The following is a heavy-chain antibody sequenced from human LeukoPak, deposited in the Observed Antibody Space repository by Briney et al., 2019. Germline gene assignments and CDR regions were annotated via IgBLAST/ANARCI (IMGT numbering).Heavy chain of an antibody. V-gene: IGHV3-23*01. D-gene: IGHD3-10*01. Sequence: GGSLRLSYAGSGFAFGTYAMSWVRQAPGMGLEWVSSISADGQVTYYADPVEGRFTVSRDNSKSTLYLQLNSLRAEDTATYYCARDPYNTILYRLAHWGQGTLVTVSS. CDR1: GFAFGTYA. CDR2: ISADGQVT. J-gene: IGHJ4*02. CDR3: ARDPYNTILYRLAH.